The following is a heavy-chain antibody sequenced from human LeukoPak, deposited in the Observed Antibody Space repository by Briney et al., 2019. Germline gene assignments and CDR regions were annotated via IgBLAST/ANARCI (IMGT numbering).Heavy chain of an antibody. Sequence: GGSLRLSCAASGFTFSSYGMHWVRQAPGKGLEWVAVISYDGSNKYYADSVKGRFTISRDNSKNTLYLQMHSLRAEDTAVYYCARESSGREGYFDYWGQGTLVTVSS. CDR3: ARESSGREGYFDY. CDR1: GFTFSSYG. CDR2: ISYDGSNK. D-gene: IGHD6-19*01. V-gene: IGHV3-30*03. J-gene: IGHJ4*02.